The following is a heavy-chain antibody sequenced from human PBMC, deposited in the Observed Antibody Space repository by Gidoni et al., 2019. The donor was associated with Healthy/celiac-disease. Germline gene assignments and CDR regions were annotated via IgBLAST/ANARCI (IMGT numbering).Heavy chain of an antibody. V-gene: IGHV3-30-3*01. D-gene: IGHD1-1*01. CDR1: AFTFRSYA. CDR3: ARDLDGDYYYYMDV. CDR2: ISYDGSNK. J-gene: IGHJ6*03. Sequence: QLVASGGAVVHPGRSLRLSCSASAFTFRSYAMHWVRQAPGKGLEWVAVISYDGSNKYYADSVKGRFTISRDNSKNTLYLQMNSLRAEDTAVYYCARDLDGDYYYYMDVWGKGTTVTVSS.